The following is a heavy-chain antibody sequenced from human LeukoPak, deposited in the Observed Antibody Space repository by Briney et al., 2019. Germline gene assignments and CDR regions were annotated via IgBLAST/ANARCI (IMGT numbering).Heavy chain of an antibody. Sequence: TGGSLRLSCAASGFTFDDYGMSWVRQAPGKGLEWVSGINWNGGSTGYADSVKGRFTISRDNAKNSLYLQMNSLRAEDTAVYYWSELGITMVRGLWGKRTTVTISS. D-gene: IGHD3-10*01. J-gene: IGHJ6*04. V-gene: IGHV3-20*04. CDR1: GFTFDDYG. CDR3: SELGITMVRGL. CDR2: INWNGGST.